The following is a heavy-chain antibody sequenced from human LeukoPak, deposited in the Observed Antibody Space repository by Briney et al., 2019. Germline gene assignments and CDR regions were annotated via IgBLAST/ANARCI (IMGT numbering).Heavy chain of an antibody. J-gene: IGHJ4*02. CDR1: GFTFSTYA. V-gene: IGHV3-30*02. CDR2: IRYDGSNK. CDR3: ARAQLGFDY. D-gene: IGHD6-13*01. Sequence: PGGSLRLSCAASGFTFSTYAMSWVRQAPGKGLEWVAFIRYDGSNKYYADSVKGRFTISRDNSKNTLYLQMNSLRPEDTAVYYCARAQLGFDYWGQGTLVTVSS.